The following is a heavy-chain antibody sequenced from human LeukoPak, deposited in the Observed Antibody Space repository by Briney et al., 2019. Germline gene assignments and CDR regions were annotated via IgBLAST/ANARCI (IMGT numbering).Heavy chain of an antibody. D-gene: IGHD1-26*01. CDR3: AKDRVGSDAFDI. CDR2: ISSDGSNK. V-gene: IGHV3-30*18. Sequence: GGSLRLSCAASGFTFSSYGMHWVRQAPGKGLEWVAVISSDGSNKYYADSVKGRFTISRDNSKNTLYLQMNSLRAEDTAAYYCAKDRVGSDAFDIWGQGTMVTVSS. CDR1: GFTFSSYG. J-gene: IGHJ3*02.